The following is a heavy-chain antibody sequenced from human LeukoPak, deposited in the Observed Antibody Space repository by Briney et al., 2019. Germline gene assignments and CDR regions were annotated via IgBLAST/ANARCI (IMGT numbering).Heavy chain of an antibody. CDR2: TKQDGSEI. CDR1: GFTFSSYW. Sequence: PGGSLRLSCAASGFTFSSYWMHWVRQAPGKGLEWVANTKQDGSEIYYVDSVKGRFTISRDNAKNSLYLQMNSLRAEDTAIYYCVRGNPFGGYWGQGTLVTVSS. D-gene: IGHD2-15*01. V-gene: IGHV3-7*03. J-gene: IGHJ4*02. CDR3: VRGNPFGGY.